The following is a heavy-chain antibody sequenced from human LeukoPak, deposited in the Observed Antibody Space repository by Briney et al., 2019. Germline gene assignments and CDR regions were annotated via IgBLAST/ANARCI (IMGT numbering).Heavy chain of an antibody. V-gene: IGHV1-69*13. D-gene: IGHD6-19*01. Sequence: GASVKVSYKASGGTFSIYAISWVRQAPGQGRERMGGIIPIFGTANYAQKFQGRVTITADESTSTAYMELSSLRSEDTAVYYCASGGIAVAASYYYYGMDVWGKGTTVTVSS. CDR1: GGTFSIYA. CDR3: ASGGIAVAASYYYYGMDV. J-gene: IGHJ6*04. CDR2: IIPIFGTA.